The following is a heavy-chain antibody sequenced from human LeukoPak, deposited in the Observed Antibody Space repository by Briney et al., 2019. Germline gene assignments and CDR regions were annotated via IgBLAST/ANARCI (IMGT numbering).Heavy chain of an antibody. J-gene: IGHJ4*02. CDR1: GFTFSSYA. CDR3: AKGYCSSTSCSLNY. D-gene: IGHD2-2*01. CDR2: ISGSGGST. V-gene: IGHV3-23*01. Sequence: TGGSLRLSCAASGFTFSSYAMSWVRQAPGKGLEWVSAISGSGGSTYYADSVKGRFTISRDNSKNTLYLQMNSLRAEDTAVYYCAKGYCSSTSCSLNYWSQGTLVTVSS.